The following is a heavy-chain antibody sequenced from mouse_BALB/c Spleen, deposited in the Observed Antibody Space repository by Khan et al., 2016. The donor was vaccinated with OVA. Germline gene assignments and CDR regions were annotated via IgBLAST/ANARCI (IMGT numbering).Heavy chain of an antibody. D-gene: IGHD1-3*01. Sequence: EVELVEPGGGLVQPGGSRKLSCAASGFTLSGFGMHSARQAPEKGLEWVAYTSSGSSTIYYAYTVTVRFTISRHTPTDTLSLQMASLRTEDTGMCYCTRSGCYHTNCWGQDTTLTGSS. CDR1: GFTLSGFG. CDR2: TSSGSSTI. J-gene: IGHJ2*01. V-gene: IGHV5-17*02. CDR3: TRSGCYHTNC.